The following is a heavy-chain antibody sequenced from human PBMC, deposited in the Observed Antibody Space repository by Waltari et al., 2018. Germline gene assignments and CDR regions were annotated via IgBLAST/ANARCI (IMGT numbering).Heavy chain of an antibody. V-gene: IGHV1-24*01. CDR1: GQTLRELS. CDR3: ATGLITISGVTNDF. D-gene: IGHD3-3*01. CDR2: FDPGDGDR. Sequence: QVHLIQSGAAVKKAGPSLRVFCKVSGQTLRELSMHWVRQAPGKGLEWMAGFDPGDGDRLYARAFQGRITMTEDTPADTAYLELSSLRSNDTAIYFCATGLITISGVTNDFWGQGTLVTVSS. J-gene: IGHJ4*02.